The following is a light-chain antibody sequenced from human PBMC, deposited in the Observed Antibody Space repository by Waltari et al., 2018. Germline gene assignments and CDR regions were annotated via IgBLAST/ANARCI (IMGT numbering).Light chain of an antibody. V-gene: IGKV3-11*01. J-gene: IGKJ4*01. CDR1: QSVSSY. CDR3: QQRSNWPFT. CDR2: DAS. Sequence: EIVLTQSPATLSLSPGERATLSCRASQSVSSYLAWSQQKPGQAPRLLIYDASNRATGIPARFSGSGSGTDFTLTISSLEPEDFAVYYCQQRSNWPFTFGGGTKVEIK.